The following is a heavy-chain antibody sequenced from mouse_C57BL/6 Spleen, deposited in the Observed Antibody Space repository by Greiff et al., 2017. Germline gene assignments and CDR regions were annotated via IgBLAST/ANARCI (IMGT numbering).Heavy chain of an antibody. CDR2: IYPGDGDT. CDR3: ARHLYYYAMDY. J-gene: IGHJ4*01. Sequence: LVESGAELVKPGASVKISCKASGYAFSSYWMNWVKQRPGKGLEWIGQIYPGDGDTNYNGKFKGKATLTADKSSSTAYMQLSSLTSEDSAVYFCARHLYYYAMDYWGQGTSVTVSS. V-gene: IGHV1-80*01. CDR1: GYAFSSYW. D-gene: IGHD6-1*01.